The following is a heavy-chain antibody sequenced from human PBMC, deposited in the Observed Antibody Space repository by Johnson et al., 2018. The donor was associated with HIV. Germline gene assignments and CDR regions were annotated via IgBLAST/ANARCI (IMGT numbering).Heavy chain of an antibody. D-gene: IGHD1-26*01. V-gene: IGHV3-30*18. Sequence: QVQLVESGGGVVQPGRSLRVSCGASGFTFSSHDMHWVRQAPGKGLEWVAVISYDGSSKYYADSVKGRFTISRDNSKNMLYVQMNSLRAEDTAVYYCAKDLFTEREDDVFDIWGQGTMVTVSS. CDR3: AKDLFTEREDDVFDI. CDR2: ISYDGSSK. J-gene: IGHJ3*02. CDR1: GFTFSSHD.